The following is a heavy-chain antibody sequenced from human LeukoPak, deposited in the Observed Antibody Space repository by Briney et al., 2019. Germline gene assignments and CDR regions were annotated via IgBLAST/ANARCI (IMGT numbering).Heavy chain of an antibody. CDR1: GFTFSSYA. Sequence: GGSLRLSCAASGFTFSSYAMHWVRQAPGKGLEWVALISYDGSNKFYADSVKGRFTVSRDNSKNTLYLQMNNLRVEDTAVYNCARDSHQLPANDGFDIWGQGTMVTVSS. CDR3: ARDSHQLPANDGFDI. CDR2: ISYDGSNK. D-gene: IGHD2-2*01. V-gene: IGHV3-30-3*01. J-gene: IGHJ3*02.